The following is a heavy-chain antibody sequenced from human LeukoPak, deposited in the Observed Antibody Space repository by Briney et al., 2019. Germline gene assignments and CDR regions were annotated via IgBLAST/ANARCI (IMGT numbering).Heavy chain of an antibody. CDR3: AREDFWFGELLLDY. D-gene: IGHD3-10*01. J-gene: IGHJ4*02. CDR2: IKHSGST. V-gene: IGHV4-34*01. Sequence: PETRSPTCAVYGGSFSVYYWSWIRHPPGEGLEWIGEIKHSGSTNYIPSLKSRVTISVDTSKNQFSLKLSSVTAADTAVYYCAREDFWFGELLLDYWGQGTLVTVSS. CDR1: GGSFSVYY.